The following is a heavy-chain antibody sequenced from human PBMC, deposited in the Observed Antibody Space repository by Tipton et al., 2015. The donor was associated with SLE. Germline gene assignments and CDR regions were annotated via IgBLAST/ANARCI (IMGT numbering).Heavy chain of an antibody. CDR3: AKAGVRIRRAGRNYFDY. V-gene: IGHV3-23*03. CDR1: GFTFSSYA. J-gene: IGHJ4*02. CDR2: IYSGGSST. D-gene: IGHD2/OR15-2a*01. Sequence: LSLTCAASGFTFSSYAMSWVRQAPGKGLEWVSVIYSGGSSTYYADSVKGRFTISRDNAKNSLYLQMNSLRAEDTALYYCAKAGVRIRRAGRNYFDYWGQGTLVTVSS.